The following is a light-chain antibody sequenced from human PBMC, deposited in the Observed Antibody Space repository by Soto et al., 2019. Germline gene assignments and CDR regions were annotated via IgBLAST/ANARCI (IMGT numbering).Light chain of an antibody. J-gene: IGKJ2*02. V-gene: IGKV3-20*01. Sequence: EIVLTQSPDTLYLSPGEGATLSCRASQRVNSSYLAWYQQKPGQSPRLLISAASDRATGGPVRVSGSGYGTGFTLTIIRLAPESFAVYYCQQYVYSPGTFGQGTKLQIK. CDR3: QQYVYSPGT. CDR2: AAS. CDR1: QRVNSSY.